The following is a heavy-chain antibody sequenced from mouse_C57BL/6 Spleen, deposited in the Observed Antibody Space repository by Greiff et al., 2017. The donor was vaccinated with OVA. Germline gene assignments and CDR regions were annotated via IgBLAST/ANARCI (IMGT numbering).Heavy chain of an antibody. CDR2: IHPNSGSN. V-gene: IGHV1-64*01. J-gene: IGHJ4*01. CDR1: GYTFTSYW. CDR3: ASLDSSCYVDAMDY. D-gene: IGHD3-2*02. Sequence: VQLQQPGAELVKPGASVKLSCKASGYTFTSYWMHWVKQRPGQGLEWIGMIHPNSGSNNYNEKFKSKATLTVYKSSSTPYMQLISLTSDDSAVYYYASLDSSCYVDAMDYWGQATSVTFSS.